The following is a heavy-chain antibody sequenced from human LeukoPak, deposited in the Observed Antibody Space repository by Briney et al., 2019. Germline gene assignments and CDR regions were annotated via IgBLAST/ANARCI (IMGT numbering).Heavy chain of an antibody. CDR2: ISYSGST. Sequence: SETLSLTCTVSGGSVSSGTYYWSWIRQPPGKGLEWIGHISYSGSTYYNPSLKSRVTISVDTSKNQFSLKLSSVTAADTAVYYCARTFSESYYYYGMDVWGQGTTVTASS. CDR1: GGSVSSGTYY. J-gene: IGHJ6*02. D-gene: IGHD1-26*01. CDR3: ARTFSESYYYYGMDV. V-gene: IGHV4-61*01.